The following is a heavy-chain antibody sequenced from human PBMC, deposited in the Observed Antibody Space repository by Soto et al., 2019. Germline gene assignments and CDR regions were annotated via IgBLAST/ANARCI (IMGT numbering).Heavy chain of an antibody. CDR3: ARDRDYGDYYFDY. V-gene: IGHV3-7*04. CDR2: IKQDGSEK. Sequence: EVQLVESGGGLVQPGGSLRLSCAASGFTFSSYWMSWVREAPGKGLEWVANIKQDGSEKYYVDSVKGRFTISRDNAKNSLYLQMNSLRAEDTAVYYCARDRDYGDYYFDYWGQGTLVTVSS. J-gene: IGHJ4*02. D-gene: IGHD4-17*01. CDR1: GFTFSSYW.